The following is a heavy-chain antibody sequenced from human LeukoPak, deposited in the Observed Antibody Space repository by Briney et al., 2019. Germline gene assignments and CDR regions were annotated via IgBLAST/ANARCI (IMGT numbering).Heavy chain of an antibody. CDR1: GGSISSGDYY. CDR2: IYYSGST. J-gene: IGHJ4*02. D-gene: IGHD3-10*01. V-gene: IGHV4-30-4*01. Sequence: SQTLSLTCTVSGGSISSGDYYWSWIRQPPGKGLEWIGYIYYSGSTYYNPSLKSRVTISVDTSKNQFSLKLSSVTAADTAVYYCARAELGEYGSGSYPFDYWGQGTLVTVSS. CDR3: ARAELGEYGSGSYPFDY.